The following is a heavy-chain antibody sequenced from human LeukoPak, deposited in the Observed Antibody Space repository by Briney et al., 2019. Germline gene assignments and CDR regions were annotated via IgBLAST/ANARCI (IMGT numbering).Heavy chain of an antibody. CDR1: GGSISSSSYY. J-gene: IGHJ4*02. Sequence: SETLSLTCTVSGGSISSSSYYWSWIRQPPGKGLEWIGEINPRGSTNYNPSLKSRVTLSADTSKNQFSLTLNSVTAADTAVYYCARRRLGYYFDYWGQGTLVTVSS. CDR3: ARRRLGYYFDY. CDR2: INPRGST. D-gene: IGHD5-24*01. V-gene: IGHV4-39*01.